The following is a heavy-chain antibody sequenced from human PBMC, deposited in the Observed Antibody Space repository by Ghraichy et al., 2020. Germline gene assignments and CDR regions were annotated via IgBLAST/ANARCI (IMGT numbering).Heavy chain of an antibody. CDR2: ISGSGGST. CDR3: AKDPGRSWYSGWYFDL. Sequence: GGSLRLSCAASGFTFSSYAMSWVRQAPGKGLEWVSAISGSGGSTYYADSVKGRFTISRDNSKNTLYLQMNSLRAEDTAVYYCAKDPGRSWYSGWYFDLWGRGTLVTVSS. CDR1: GFTFSSYA. V-gene: IGHV3-23*01. D-gene: IGHD6-13*01. J-gene: IGHJ2*01.